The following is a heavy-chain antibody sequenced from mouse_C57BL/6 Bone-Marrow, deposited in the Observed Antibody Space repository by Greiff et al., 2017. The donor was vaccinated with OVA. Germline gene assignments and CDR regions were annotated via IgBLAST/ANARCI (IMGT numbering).Heavy chain of an antibody. CDR3: ARHDDAMDY. CDR2: LSNGGGST. Sequence: EVHLVESGGGLVQPGGSLQLSCAASGFPFSDSYMYWVRQTPEKRLEWVAYLSNGGGSTYYPDTVKGRFTISRDNAKNTQYLQMSRLKSEDTAMYYCARHDDAMDYWGQGTSVTVSS. V-gene: IGHV5-12*01. J-gene: IGHJ4*01. CDR1: GFPFSDSY.